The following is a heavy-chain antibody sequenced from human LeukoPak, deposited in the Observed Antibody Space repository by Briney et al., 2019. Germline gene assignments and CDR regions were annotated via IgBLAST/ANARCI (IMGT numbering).Heavy chain of an antibody. Sequence: GGSLRLSCAASGFTFSSYSMNWVRQAPGKGLEWVSSISSSSSYIYYADSVKGRFTISRDNAKNSLYLQMNSPRAEDTAVYYCASTEEGVVNDYWGQGTLVTVSS. CDR1: GFTFSSYS. CDR2: ISSSSSYI. V-gene: IGHV3-21*01. D-gene: IGHD2/OR15-2a*01. J-gene: IGHJ4*02. CDR3: ASTEEGVVNDY.